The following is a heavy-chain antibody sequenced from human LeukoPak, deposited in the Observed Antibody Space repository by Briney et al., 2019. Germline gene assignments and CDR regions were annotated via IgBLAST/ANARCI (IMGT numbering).Heavy chain of an antibody. CDR1: GGSISSYY. CDR3: ARDLVRGVEFPNWFDP. J-gene: IGHJ5*02. V-gene: IGHV4-4*07. Sequence: SETLSLTCTVSGGSISSYYWSWIRQPAGKGLEWIGRIYTSGSTNYNPSLKSRVTMSVDTSKNQFSLKLSSVTAADTAVYYCARDLVRGVEFPNWFDPWGQGTLVTASS. D-gene: IGHD3-10*01. CDR2: IYTSGST.